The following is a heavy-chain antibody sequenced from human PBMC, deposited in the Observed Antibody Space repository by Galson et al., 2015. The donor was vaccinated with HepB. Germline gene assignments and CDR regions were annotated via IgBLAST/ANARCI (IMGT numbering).Heavy chain of an antibody. Sequence: SLRLSCAVSGFSFSNYWMTWVRQAPGKGLEWVANIKQDGSEQYYVGSVKGRFTISRDNAKNSLYLQMNSLRAEDTAVYYCAKDFLAYDYFDYWSQGTLVTVSS. D-gene: IGHD3-3*01. J-gene: IGHJ4*02. V-gene: IGHV3-7*03. CDR1: GFSFSNYW. CDR3: AKDFLAYDYFDY. CDR2: IKQDGSEQ.